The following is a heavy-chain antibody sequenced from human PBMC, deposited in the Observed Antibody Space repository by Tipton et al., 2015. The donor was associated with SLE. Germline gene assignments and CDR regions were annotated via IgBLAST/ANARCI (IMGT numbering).Heavy chain of an antibody. V-gene: IGHV4-39*07. J-gene: IGHJ6*02. D-gene: IGHD6-6*01. CDR1: GGSVSSSSYY. CDR2: IYYTGNT. Sequence: TLSLTCTVSGGSVSSSSYYWGWIRQPPGKGLEWIGSIYYTGNTFYNLSLKSRVVLSIDTSKSHFSLEMKSVTAADTAVYYCASEYSSAVGMDVWGQGITVIVSS. CDR3: ASEYSSAVGMDV.